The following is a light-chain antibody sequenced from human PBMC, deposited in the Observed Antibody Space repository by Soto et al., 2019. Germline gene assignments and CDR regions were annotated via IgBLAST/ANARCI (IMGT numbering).Light chain of an antibody. CDR2: QDS. CDR1: KLGDKY. CDR3: QAGDSHVV. J-gene: IGLJ2*01. V-gene: IGLV3-1*01. Sequence: SYELTQPPSVSVSPGQTASITCSGDKLGDKYACWYQQKPGQSPVLVIHQDSKRPSGIPERFSGSNSGNTATLTISGTQAMDEADYYCQAGDSHVVFGGGTQLTVL.